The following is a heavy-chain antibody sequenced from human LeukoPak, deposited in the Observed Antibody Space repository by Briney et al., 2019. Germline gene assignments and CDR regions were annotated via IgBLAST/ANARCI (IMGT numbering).Heavy chain of an antibody. D-gene: IGHD6-19*01. Sequence: GESLKISCKGSGYSFTSYWIGWVRQMPGKGLEWMGIIYPGDSDTRYSPSFQGQVTISADKSISTAYLQWSSLKASDTAMYYCARQLPSSGWTWGPIGSFDYWGQGTLVTVSS. V-gene: IGHV5-51*01. CDR2: IYPGDSDT. J-gene: IGHJ4*02. CDR3: ARQLPSSGWTWGPIGSFDY. CDR1: GYSFTSYW.